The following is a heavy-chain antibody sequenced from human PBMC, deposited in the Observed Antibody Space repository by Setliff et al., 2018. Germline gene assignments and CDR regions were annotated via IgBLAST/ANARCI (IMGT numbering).Heavy chain of an antibody. Sequence: ASVKVSCKASGYTFTSYGISWLRQAPGQGLEWMGWISAYNGNTNYAQKLQGRVTMTTDTSTSTAYMELRSLRSDDTAVYYCAREGYRYSSSWYADYWGQGTLVTVSS. V-gene: IGHV1-18*01. CDR3: AREGYRYSSSWYADY. CDR1: GYTFTSYG. D-gene: IGHD6-13*01. CDR2: ISAYNGNT. J-gene: IGHJ4*02.